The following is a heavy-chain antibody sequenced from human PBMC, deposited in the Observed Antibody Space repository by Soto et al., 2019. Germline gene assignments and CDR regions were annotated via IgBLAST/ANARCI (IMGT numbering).Heavy chain of an antibody. CDR3: ARDWLSRAVYY. CDR1: GFTFSSYG. J-gene: IGHJ4*02. Sequence: QVQLVESGGGVVQPGRSLRLSRAASGFTFSSYGMHWVRQAPGKGLEWVAVKWYDGRNTYYADSVKGRFTISRDDSKNTVYLQMNSLRVEDTAVYYCARDWLSRAVYYWGKGTLVTVSS. D-gene: IGHD5-12*01. CDR2: KWYDGRNT. V-gene: IGHV3-33*01.